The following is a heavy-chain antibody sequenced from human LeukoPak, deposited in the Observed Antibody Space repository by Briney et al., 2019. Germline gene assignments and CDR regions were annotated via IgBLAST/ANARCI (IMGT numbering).Heavy chain of an antibody. CDR3: ATLLGGGSGWYGDY. V-gene: IGHV4-30-2*01. J-gene: IGHJ4*02. D-gene: IGHD6-19*01. CDR2: IYHSGST. Sequence: PSETLSLTCTVSGGSISSGGYYWSWIRQPPGKGLEWIGYIYHSGSTYYNPSLKSRVTISVDRSKNQFSLKLSSVTAADTAVYYCATLLGGGSGWYGDYWGQGTLVTVFS. CDR1: GGSISSGGYY.